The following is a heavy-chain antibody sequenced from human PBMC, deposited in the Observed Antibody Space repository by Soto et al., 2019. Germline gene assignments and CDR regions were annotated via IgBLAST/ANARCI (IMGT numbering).Heavy chain of an antibody. CDR1: GGSISGGSYF. V-gene: IGHV4-31*03. CDR3: ARGVSKMSPAYNQRPPYYFDY. J-gene: IGHJ4*02. Sequence: SSETLSLTCTVSGGSISGGSYFWSWIRQHPGKGLEWIGYIQYSGNTYYNPSLKSRVAISVDTSKNQFSLSLRSVTAADTAVFYCARGVSKMSPAYNQRPPYYFDYWGQGTLVTVSS. D-gene: IGHD1-1*01. CDR2: IQYSGNT.